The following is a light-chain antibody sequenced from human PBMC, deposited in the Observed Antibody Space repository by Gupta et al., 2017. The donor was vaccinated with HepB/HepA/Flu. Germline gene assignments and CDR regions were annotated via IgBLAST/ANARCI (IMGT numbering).Light chain of an antibody. CDR2: AVS. Sequence: QSALTHPASVSGSAGQSITIACTGTNSDIGSYNLVSWYQQHPGKAPKLLIYAVSKRPSGISNRFSGSKSGNTASLTISGLQAEDEADYYCCSYAVSSPWVFGGGTKLTVL. J-gene: IGLJ3*02. CDR1: NSDIGSYNL. V-gene: IGLV2-23*02. CDR3: CSYAVSSPWV.